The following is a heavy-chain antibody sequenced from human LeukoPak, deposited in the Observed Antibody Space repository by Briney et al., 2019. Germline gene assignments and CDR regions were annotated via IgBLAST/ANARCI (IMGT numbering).Heavy chain of an antibody. Sequence: GESLKISCKGSGYSFTSYWISWVRQMPGKGLEWMGRIDPSDSYTNYSPSFQGHVTISADKSISTAYLQWSSLKASDTAMYYYARDRDPFNWFDPWGQGTLVTVSS. CDR2: IDPSDSYT. D-gene: IGHD3-22*01. V-gene: IGHV5-10-1*01. CDR1: GYSFTSYW. J-gene: IGHJ5*02. CDR3: ARDRDPFNWFDP.